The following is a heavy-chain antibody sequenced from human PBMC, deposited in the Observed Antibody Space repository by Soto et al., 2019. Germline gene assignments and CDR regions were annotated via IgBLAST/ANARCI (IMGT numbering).Heavy chain of an antibody. CDR3: AKSQWLSHFDY. V-gene: IGHV3-23*01. CDR1: GFTFSNYA. D-gene: IGHD6-19*01. CDR2: ISGSGGNT. J-gene: IGHJ4*02. Sequence: GSLRLSCAASGFTFSNYAMSWVRQAPGKGLEWVSAISGSGGNTYYADSVKGRFTISRDNSKNTLYLQMNSLRAEDTAVYYCAKSQWLSHFDYWGQGTLVTVSS.